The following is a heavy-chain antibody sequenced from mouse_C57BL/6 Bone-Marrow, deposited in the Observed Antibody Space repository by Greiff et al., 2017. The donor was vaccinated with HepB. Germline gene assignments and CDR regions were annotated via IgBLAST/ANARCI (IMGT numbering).Heavy chain of an antibody. CDR3: AGAYYAWFSY. V-gene: IGHV1-72*01. CDR2: IYPNSGGT. D-gene: IGHD2-10*01. Sequence: QVQLQQSGAELVKPGASVKLSCKASGYTFTSYWMHWVKQRPGRGLEWIGRIYPNSGGTKYNEKFKSKATLTVDKPSSTAYMQLSSLTSEDSAVYYCAGAYYAWFSYWGQGTLVTVSA. CDR1: GYTFTSYW. J-gene: IGHJ3*01.